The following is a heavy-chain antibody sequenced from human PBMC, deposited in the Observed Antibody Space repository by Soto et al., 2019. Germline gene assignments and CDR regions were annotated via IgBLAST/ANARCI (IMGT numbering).Heavy chain of an antibody. CDR3: ARLPNIGPNPPFDH. CDR2: IHYSGNY. Sequence: QVQLQESGPRLVKPSETLSLTCAVSGDSITSHHWSWVRQSPGKGLECIGWIHYSGNYIYNPSLRGRIRISLDTSRSQFSLMLTSVTAADTAVYYRARLPNIGPNPPFDHWGQGILVTVSS. J-gene: IGHJ4*02. V-gene: IGHV4-59*08. D-gene: IGHD2-15*01. CDR1: GDSITSHH.